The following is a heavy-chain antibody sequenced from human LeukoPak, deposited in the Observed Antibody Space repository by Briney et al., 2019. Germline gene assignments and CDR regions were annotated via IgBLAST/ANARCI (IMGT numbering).Heavy chain of an antibody. CDR1: GYTFTGYY. CDR3: ARASYCSDGSCYSDY. V-gene: IGHV1-2*02. CDR2: INPNSGGT. J-gene: IGHJ4*02. Sequence: GASVKVSCKASGYTFTGYYMHWVRQAPGQGLEWMGWINPNSGGTNYAQKFQGRVTMTTDTSTSTAYMELRSLKSDDTAVYYCARASYCSDGSCYSDYWGQGTLVTVSS. D-gene: IGHD2-15*01.